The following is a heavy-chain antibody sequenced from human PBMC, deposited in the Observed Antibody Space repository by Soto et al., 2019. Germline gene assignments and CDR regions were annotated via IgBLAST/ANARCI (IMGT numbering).Heavy chain of an antibody. J-gene: IGHJ4*02. Sequence: ASVKVSCKASGYTFTSYAMHWVRQAPGQRLEWMGWINAGNGNTKYSQKFQGRVTITRDTSASTAYMELSSLRSEDTAVYYCARDYYDSSGYYPPTDYWGQGTLVTVSS. CDR2: INAGNGNT. CDR3: ARDYYDSSGYYPPTDY. CDR1: GYTFTSYA. D-gene: IGHD3-22*01. V-gene: IGHV1-3*01.